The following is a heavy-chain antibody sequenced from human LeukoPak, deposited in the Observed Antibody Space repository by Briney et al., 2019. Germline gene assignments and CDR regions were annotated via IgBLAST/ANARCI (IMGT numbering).Heavy chain of an antibody. V-gene: IGHV4-34*01. CDR1: GGSFSGYY. J-gene: IGHJ6*02. Sequence: SETLSLTCAVYGGSFSGYYWSWIRQPPGKGLEWIGEINHSGSTNYNPSLKSRVTISVDTSKNQFSLKLSSVTAADTAVYYCARIGLLWFGELFEYYYYSMDVWGQGTTVTVSS. CDR3: ARIGLLWFGELFEYYYYSMDV. CDR2: INHSGST. D-gene: IGHD3-10*01.